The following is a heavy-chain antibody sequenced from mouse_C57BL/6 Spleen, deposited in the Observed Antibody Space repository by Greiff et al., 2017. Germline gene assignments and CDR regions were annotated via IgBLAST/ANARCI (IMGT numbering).Heavy chain of an antibody. CDR2: ISSGGSYT. CDR3: ARGITAVALDY. V-gene: IGHV5-6*01. CDR1: GFTFSSYG. D-gene: IGHD1-1*01. J-gene: IGHJ2*01. Sequence: EVHLVESGGDLVKPGGSLKLSCAASGFTFSSYGMSWVRQTPDKRLEWVATISSGGSYTYYPDSVKGRFTISRDNAKNTLYLQMSSLKSEDTAMYYCARGITAVALDYWGQGTTLTVSS.